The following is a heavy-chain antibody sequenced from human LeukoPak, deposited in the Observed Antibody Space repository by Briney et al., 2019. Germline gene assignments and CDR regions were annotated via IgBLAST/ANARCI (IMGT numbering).Heavy chain of an antibody. V-gene: IGHV3-30*03. CDR1: GFTFSSYG. Sequence: GGSLRLSCAASGFTFSSYGMHWVRQAPGKGLEWVAVISYDGSNKYYADSVKGRFTISRDNSKNTLYLQMNSLRAEDTAVYYCASTPSYCSGGSCYSEYYFDYWGQGTLVTVSS. CDR3: ASTPSYCSGGSCYSEYYFDY. CDR2: ISYDGSNK. D-gene: IGHD2-15*01. J-gene: IGHJ4*02.